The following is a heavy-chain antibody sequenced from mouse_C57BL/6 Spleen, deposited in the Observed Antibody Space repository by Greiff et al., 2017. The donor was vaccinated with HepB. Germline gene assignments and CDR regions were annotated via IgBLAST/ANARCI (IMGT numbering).Heavy chain of an antibody. V-gene: IGHV1-59*01. D-gene: IGHD1-1*01. CDR1: GYTFTSYW. CDR3: ARVPTVVQYYFDY. J-gene: IGHJ2*01. Sequence: QVQLQQPGAELVRPGTSVKLSCKASGYTFTSYWMHWVKQRPGQGLEWIGVIDPSDSYTNYNQKFKGKATLTVDTSSSTAYMQLSSLTSEDSAVYDCARVPTVVQYYFDYWGQGTTLTVSS. CDR2: IDPSDSYT.